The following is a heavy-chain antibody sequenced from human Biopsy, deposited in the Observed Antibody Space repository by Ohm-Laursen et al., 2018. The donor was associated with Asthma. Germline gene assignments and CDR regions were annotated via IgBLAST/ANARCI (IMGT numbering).Heavy chain of an antibody. CDR2: ISVYNGNT. CDR1: GYTFNSAG. Sequence: SVKVSCKTSGYTFNSAGITWVRQAPGQGLEWMGWISVYNGNTRVAQKLQDRVTMTTDTSTSTAYMELRSLRSDDTAVYFCARAVDYSHYYGIDVWGQGTTVTVS. V-gene: IGHV1-18*01. J-gene: IGHJ6*02. D-gene: IGHD3-10*01. CDR3: ARAVDYSHYYGIDV.